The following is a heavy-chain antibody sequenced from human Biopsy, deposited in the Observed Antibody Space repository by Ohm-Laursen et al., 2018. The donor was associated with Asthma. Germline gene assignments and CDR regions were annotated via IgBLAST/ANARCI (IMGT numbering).Heavy chain of an antibody. CDR1: GFTFGDYC. Sequence: GSLRLSCTAPGFTFGDYCMSWVRQVPGQGLEWVANIKHDGSEKYHVDSLKGRFTISRDNAKNLLFLQMNSLRAEDTAVYYCARTFHLWSPYRAEHYQLWGQGTLVTVSS. V-gene: IGHV3-7*01. CDR3: ARTFHLWSPYRAEHYQL. CDR2: IKHDGSEK. D-gene: IGHD2-21*01. J-gene: IGHJ1*01.